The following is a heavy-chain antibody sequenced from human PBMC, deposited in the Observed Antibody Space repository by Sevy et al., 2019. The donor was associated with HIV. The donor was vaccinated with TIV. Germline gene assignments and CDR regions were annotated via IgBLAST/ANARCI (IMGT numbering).Heavy chain of an antibody. Sequence: GGSLRLSCAASGFTFSVAAVHWVRQASGKGLEWVGRIRNKADSYATSYAASVKGRFTISRDDSKNMAYLQMNSLKTEDTAVYFCGRQGVAAEIDYWGLGTLVTVSS. V-gene: IGHV3-73*01. D-gene: IGHD6-13*01. CDR3: GRQGVAAEIDY. J-gene: IGHJ4*02. CDR1: GFTFSVAA. CDR2: IRNKADSYAT.